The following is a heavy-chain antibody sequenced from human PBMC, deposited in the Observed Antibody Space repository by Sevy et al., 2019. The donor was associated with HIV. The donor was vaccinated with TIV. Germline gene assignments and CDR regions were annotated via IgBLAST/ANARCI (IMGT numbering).Heavy chain of an antibody. V-gene: IGHV3-53*01. CDR2: IYSGDKT. D-gene: IGHD3-22*01. CDR1: GFSVSDTY. CDR3: ARLNVYYYDDDGYYTTGNAFDI. Sequence: GGSLRLSCAASGFSVSDTYMSWVRQAPGKGLECVSVIYSGDKTYHADSVKGRFTISRDSSKNTIYLQLNSLRTEDTAVYYCARLNVYYYDDDGYYTTGNAFDIWGQGTMVTVSS. J-gene: IGHJ3*02.